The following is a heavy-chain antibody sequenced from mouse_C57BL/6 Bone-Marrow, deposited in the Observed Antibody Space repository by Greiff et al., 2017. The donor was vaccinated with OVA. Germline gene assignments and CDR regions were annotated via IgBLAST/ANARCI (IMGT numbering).Heavy chain of an antibody. V-gene: IGHV5-17*02. CDR2: ISSGSSTI. Sequence: EVHLVESGGGLVQPGGSRKLSCAASGFTFSSFGMHWVRQAPEKGLEWVAYISSGSSTIYYADTVKGRFTISRDSPKNTLFLQMTSLRSEDTAMYYCANTATAYWGQGTLVTVSA. CDR1: GFTFSSFG. J-gene: IGHJ3*01. CDR3: ANTATAY. D-gene: IGHD1-2*01.